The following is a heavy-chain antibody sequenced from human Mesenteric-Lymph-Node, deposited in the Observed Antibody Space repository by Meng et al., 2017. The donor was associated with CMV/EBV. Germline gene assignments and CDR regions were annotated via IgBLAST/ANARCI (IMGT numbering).Heavy chain of an antibody. Sequence: SFAISWVRQAPGQGLKWMGGIIPIYGTVKNAQEFQGRVTITADESTSTAYMELSSLRSEDTAVYYCARGGTSYDILTGSPAPNWLDPWGQGTLVTSPQ. D-gene: IGHD3-9*01. J-gene: IGHJ5*02. CDR1: SFA. CDR2: IIPIYGTV. V-gene: IGHV1-69*01. CDR3: ARGGTSYDILTGSPAPNWLDP.